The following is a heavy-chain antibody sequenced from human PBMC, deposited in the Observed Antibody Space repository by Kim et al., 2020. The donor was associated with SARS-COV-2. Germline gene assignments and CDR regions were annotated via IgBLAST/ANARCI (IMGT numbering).Heavy chain of an antibody. V-gene: IGHV1-46*01. J-gene: IGHJ4*02. Sequence: YPQGFQGRVTLTRDTSPSTVYVGLSRLTSEDTAVYYCARELPGTYYFDYWGQGTLVTVSS. D-gene: IGHD3-10*01. CDR3: ARELPGTYYFDY.